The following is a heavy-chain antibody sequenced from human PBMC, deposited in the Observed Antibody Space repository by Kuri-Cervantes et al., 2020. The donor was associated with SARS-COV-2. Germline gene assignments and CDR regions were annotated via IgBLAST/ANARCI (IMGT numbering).Heavy chain of an antibody. CDR3: AKGGEQQLVFAAFDI. CDR2: ISGSGGST. V-gene: IGHV3-23*01. Sequence: GESLKISCAASGFTFSSYAMSWVRQAPGKGLEWVSAISGSGGSTYYADSVKGRFTISRDNSKNTLYLQMNSLRAEDTAVYYCAKGGEQQLVFAAFDIWGQGTMVTVSS. D-gene: IGHD6-13*01. CDR1: GFTFSSYA. J-gene: IGHJ3*02.